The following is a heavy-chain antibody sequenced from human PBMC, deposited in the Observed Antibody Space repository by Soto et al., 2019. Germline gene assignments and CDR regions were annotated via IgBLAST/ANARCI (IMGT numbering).Heavy chain of an antibody. CDR1: GYSFTSYD. CDR3: ARVPASLVP. Sequence: QEQLVQSGAVVKEPGASVTVSCKASGYSFTSYDLNWVRQAAGQGLEWMGWLNTNSGRTGYAQKFQGRVTMTMDTSSSTAYMELNSLRSDDTAVYYCARVPASLVPWGQGTLVTVSS. J-gene: IGHJ5*02. V-gene: IGHV1-8*01. CDR2: LNTNSGRT.